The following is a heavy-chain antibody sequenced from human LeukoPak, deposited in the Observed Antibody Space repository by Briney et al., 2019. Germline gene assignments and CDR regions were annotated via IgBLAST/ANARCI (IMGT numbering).Heavy chain of an antibody. D-gene: IGHD2-15*01. V-gene: IGHV4-39*07. J-gene: IGHJ4*02. CDR1: GGSISSSSYY. CDR2: IYYTGST. Sequence: SETLSLTCTVSGGSISSSSYYWGWIRQSPGKGLEWIGTIYYTGSTYYNPSLKSRLIVSVDTSKNQFSLRLFSVTAADTAIYYCARGPIGGVTAPFDYWGQGTLVTVSS. CDR3: ARGPIGGVTAPFDY.